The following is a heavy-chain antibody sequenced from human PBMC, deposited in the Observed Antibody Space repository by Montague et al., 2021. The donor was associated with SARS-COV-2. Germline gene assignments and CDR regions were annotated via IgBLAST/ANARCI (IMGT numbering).Heavy chain of an antibody. Sequence: SETLSLTCTVSGGSISSSSYYWGLIRQPPGKGLEWIGSIYYSGSTYYNPSLKSLVTISVDTSKNQFSLKLSSVTAADTAVYYCARVGRQQLVRLSGMDVWGQGTTVTVSS. J-gene: IGHJ6*02. CDR3: ARVGRQQLVRLSGMDV. V-gene: IGHV4-39*07. D-gene: IGHD6-13*01. CDR2: IYYSGST. CDR1: GGSISSSSYY.